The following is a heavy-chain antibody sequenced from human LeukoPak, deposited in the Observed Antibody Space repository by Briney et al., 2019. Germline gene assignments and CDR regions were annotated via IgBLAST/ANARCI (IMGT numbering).Heavy chain of an antibody. CDR2: ISAYNGNT. CDR1: GYTFTSYG. D-gene: IGHD3-22*01. J-gene: IGHJ3*02. V-gene: IGHV1-18*01. Sequence: ASVKVSCKASGYTFTSYGISWVRQAPGQGLEWMGWISAYNGNTNYAQKLQGRVTMTTDTSTSTAYMELRSLRSDDTAVYYCARVGDYYDSKTNAFDIWGQGTMVTVSS. CDR3: ARVGDYYDSKTNAFDI.